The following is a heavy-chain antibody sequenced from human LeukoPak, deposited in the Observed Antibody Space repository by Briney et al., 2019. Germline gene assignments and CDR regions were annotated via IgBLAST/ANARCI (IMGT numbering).Heavy chain of an antibody. Sequence: GESLKISWKGSGYSFTSYWIGWVRQMPGKGLEWMGIIYPGDSDTRYSPSFQGQVTISADKSISTAYLQWSSLKASDTAMYYCARRNYYDSSGYHLYAFDIWGQGTMVTVSS. CDR2: IYPGDSDT. D-gene: IGHD3-22*01. J-gene: IGHJ3*02. CDR3: ARRNYYDSSGYHLYAFDI. CDR1: GYSFTSYW. V-gene: IGHV5-51*01.